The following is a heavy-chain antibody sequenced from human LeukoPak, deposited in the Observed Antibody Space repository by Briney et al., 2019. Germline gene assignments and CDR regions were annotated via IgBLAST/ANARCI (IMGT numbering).Heavy chain of an antibody. J-gene: IGHJ4*02. D-gene: IGHD5-12*01. CDR2: IRSKVHDSTP. V-gene: IGHV3-49*04. CDR3: TRAGGFDNFLDY. Sequence: GGSLRLSCTTSGFTFGEYGFNWVRQAPGKGLEWVGFIRSKVHDSTPQYAASVKGRFTISRDDSKDTAYLQMISLKTEDTAIYYCTRAGGFDNFLDYWGQGTPVTVSS. CDR1: GFTFGEYG.